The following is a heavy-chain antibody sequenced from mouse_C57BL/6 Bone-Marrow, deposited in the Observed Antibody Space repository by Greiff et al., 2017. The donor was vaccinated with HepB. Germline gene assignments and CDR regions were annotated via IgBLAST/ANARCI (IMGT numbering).Heavy chain of an antibody. J-gene: IGHJ1*03. D-gene: IGHD5-2*01. CDR1: GFTFSDFY. CDR3: ARDRNSYWYFDV. V-gene: IGHV7-1*01. Sequence: EVMLVESGGGLVQSGRSLRLSCATSGFTFSDFYMEWVRQAPGKGLEWIAASRNKANDYTTEYSASVKGRFIVSRDTSPSILYLQMNALRAEDTAIYYCARDRNSYWYFDVWGTGTTVTVSS. CDR2: SRNKANDYTT.